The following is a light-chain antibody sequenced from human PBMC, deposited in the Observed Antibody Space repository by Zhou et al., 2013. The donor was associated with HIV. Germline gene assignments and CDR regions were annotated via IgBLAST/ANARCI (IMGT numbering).Light chain of an antibody. J-gene: IGKJ5*01. CDR1: ESVSIN. Sequence: EIVMTQSPGTLSVSPGDRVTLSCRASESVSINLAWYQQKVGQAPRLLIYGASTRGSGVPARFSGSGSGTDFTLTITRLEPEDFAVYFCHQYSSSLITFGQGTRLQIK. CDR2: GAS. V-gene: IGKV3-15*01. CDR3: HQYSSSLIT.